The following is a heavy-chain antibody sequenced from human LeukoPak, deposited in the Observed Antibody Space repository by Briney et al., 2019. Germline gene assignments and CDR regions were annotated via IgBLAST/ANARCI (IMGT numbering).Heavy chain of an antibody. CDR1: GGSINSYY. J-gene: IGHJ5*02. CDR3: ARSPHIWFAERGWFDP. V-gene: IGHV4-59*12. CDR2: IYNSGNT. Sequence: PSETLSLTCTVSGGSINSYYWTWIRQPPGKGLEWIGNIYNSGNTNYNPSLKSRVTISVDTSKNQFSLKLNSVTAADTAVYFCARSPHIWFAERGWFDPWGQGTLVTVSS. D-gene: IGHD3-10*01.